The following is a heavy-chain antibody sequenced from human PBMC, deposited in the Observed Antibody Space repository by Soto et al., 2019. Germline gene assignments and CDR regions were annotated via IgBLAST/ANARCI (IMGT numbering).Heavy chain of an antibody. CDR2: ISGSGGST. CDR3: AKRTSSGHDF. V-gene: IGHV3-23*01. J-gene: IGHJ4*02. D-gene: IGHD3-22*01. Sequence: GGSLRLSCAASGFTFSSYAMSWVRQAPGKGLEWVSAISGSGGSTYHADSVKGRFTISRDNSKDTLYLQMNSLRADDTAVYYCAKRTSSGHDFWGQGTLVTVSS. CDR1: GFTFSSYA.